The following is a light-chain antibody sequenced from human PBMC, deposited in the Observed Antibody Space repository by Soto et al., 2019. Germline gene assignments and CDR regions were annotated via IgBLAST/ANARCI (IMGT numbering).Light chain of an antibody. CDR1: SSNIGAGYD. V-gene: IGLV1-40*01. CDR2: GNS. J-gene: IGLJ2*01. CDR3: QSYDNTLSGVL. Sequence: QPVLTQPPSVSGAPGQRVTISCTGSSSNIGAGYDVHWYQQLPGIAPKLLIYGNSHRPSGVPDRFSASKSGTSASLAITGLQADDEADYYCQSYDNTLSGVLFGGGTKLTVL.